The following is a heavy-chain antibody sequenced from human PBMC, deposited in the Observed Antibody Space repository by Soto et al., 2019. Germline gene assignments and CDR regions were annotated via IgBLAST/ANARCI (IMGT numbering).Heavy chain of an antibody. CDR3: ARTTVTTNYYFDY. Sequence: PSETLSLTCTVSGGSISSGDYYWSWIRQPPGKGLEWIGYIYYSGSTYYNPSLKSRVTISVDTSKNQFSLKLSSVTAADTAVYYCARTTVTTNYYFDYWGQGTLVTVSS. CDR1: GGSISSGDYY. V-gene: IGHV4-30-4*01. J-gene: IGHJ4*02. D-gene: IGHD4-17*01. CDR2: IYYSGST.